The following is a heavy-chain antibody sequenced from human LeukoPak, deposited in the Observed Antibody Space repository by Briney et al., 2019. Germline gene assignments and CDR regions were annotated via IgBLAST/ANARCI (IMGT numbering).Heavy chain of an antibody. CDR2: INPSGGST. CDR3: ARDLQGSGWYY. J-gene: IGHJ4*02. V-gene: IGHV1-46*01. D-gene: IGHD6-19*01. Sequence: ASVKVSCTASGYTFTSYYMHWVRQAPGQGLERMGIINPSGGSTSYAQKFQGRVTMTRDTSTSTVYMELSSLRSEDTAVYYCARDLQGSGWYYWGQGTLVTVSS. CDR1: GYTFTSYY.